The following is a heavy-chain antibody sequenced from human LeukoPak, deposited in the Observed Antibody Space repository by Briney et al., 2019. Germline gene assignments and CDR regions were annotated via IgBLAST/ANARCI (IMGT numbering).Heavy chain of an antibody. CDR1: GYTFTCYY. CDR3: ARDPYSSSWFDY. J-gene: IGHJ4*02. CDR2: INPNSGGT. V-gene: IGHV1-2*02. Sequence: ASVTVSCKASGYTFTCYYMHWVRQAPGQGLEWMGWINPNSGGTNYAQKFQGRVTMTRDTSISTAYMELSRLRSDDTAVYYCARDPYSSSWFDYWGQGTLVTVSS. D-gene: IGHD6-13*01.